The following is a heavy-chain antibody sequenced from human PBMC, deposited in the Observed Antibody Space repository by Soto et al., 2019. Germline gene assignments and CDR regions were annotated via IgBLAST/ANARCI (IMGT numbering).Heavy chain of an antibody. CDR2: IYHSGST. D-gene: IGHD4-17*01. V-gene: IGHV4-4*02. J-gene: IGHJ5*02. CDR3: ARGRPNDYGVSGLVSWFDP. Sequence: GTLSLTCAVSSGSISSSNWWSWVRQPPGKGLEWIGEIYHSGSTNYNPSLKSRVTISVDKSKNQFSLKLSSVTAADTAVYDGARGRPNDYGVSGLVSWFDPWGPGTLGTVSS. CDR1: SGSISSSNW.